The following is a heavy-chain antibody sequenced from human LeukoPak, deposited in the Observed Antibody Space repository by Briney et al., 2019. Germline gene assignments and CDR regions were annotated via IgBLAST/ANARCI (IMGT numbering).Heavy chain of an antibody. D-gene: IGHD5/OR15-5a*01. Sequence: MASETLSLTCAVSGGSINSSHWWSWVRQSPGKGLEWIGNTYHSDYTNYNPSLKSRATISVDKSKNQLSLKVTSVTAADTAMYYCARDSKSTADAFDIWGQGTMVTVSS. CDR3: ARDSKSTADAFDI. V-gene: IGHV4-4*02. CDR2: TYHSDYT. J-gene: IGHJ3*02. CDR1: GGSINSSHW.